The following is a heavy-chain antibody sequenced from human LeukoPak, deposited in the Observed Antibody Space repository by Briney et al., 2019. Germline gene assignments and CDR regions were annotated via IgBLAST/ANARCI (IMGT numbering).Heavy chain of an antibody. Sequence: PSETLSLTCTVSGGSISSSSYYWGWIRQPPGKGLEWIGSIYYSGSTYYNPSLKSRVTISVDTSKNQFSLKLSSVTAADTAVYYCARQSTYCSSNSCYVHWFDPWGQGTLVTVSS. CDR2: IYYSGST. J-gene: IGHJ5*02. CDR1: GGSISSSSYY. D-gene: IGHD2-2*01. CDR3: ARQSTYCSSNSCYVHWFDP. V-gene: IGHV4-39*01.